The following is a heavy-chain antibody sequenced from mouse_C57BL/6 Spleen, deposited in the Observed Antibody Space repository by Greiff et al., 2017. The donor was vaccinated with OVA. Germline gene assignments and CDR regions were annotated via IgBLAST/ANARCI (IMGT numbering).Heavy chain of an antibody. D-gene: IGHD2-4*01. J-gene: IGHJ2*01. V-gene: IGHV14-2*01. Sequence: DVQLQESGAELVKPGASVKLSCTASGFNIKDYYMHWVKQRTEQGLEWIGRIDPEDGKTKYAPKFQDKATITADTSSNTACLQLSSLTSEDTAVYYCAIDYGDYWGQGTTLTVSS. CDR2: IDPEDGKT. CDR3: AIDYGDY. CDR1: GFNIKDYY.